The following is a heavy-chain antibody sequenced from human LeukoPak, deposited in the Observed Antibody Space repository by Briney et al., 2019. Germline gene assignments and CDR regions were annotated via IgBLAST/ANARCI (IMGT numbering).Heavy chain of an antibody. CDR3: ARSSSGSYRHFDY. V-gene: IGHV4-38-2*01. Sequence: PSETLSLTCAVSGYSISSGYYWGWIRHPPGKGLEWIGSMYHSGNTYYNPSLKSRVAISGNKSKNQISLKLSSVTAADTAAYYCARSSSGSYRHFDYWGQGSLVTVSS. CDR2: MYHSGNT. CDR1: GYSISSGYY. J-gene: IGHJ4*02. D-gene: IGHD1-26*01.